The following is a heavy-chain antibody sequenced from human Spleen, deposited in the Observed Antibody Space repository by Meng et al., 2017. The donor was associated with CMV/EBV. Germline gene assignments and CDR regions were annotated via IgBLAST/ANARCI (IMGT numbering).Heavy chain of an antibody. CDR3: ARAENYDVLTGYYDAVDV. CDR1: FSVSSNY. V-gene: IGHV3-66*02. CDR2: MCSGGST. J-gene: IGHJ3*01. Sequence: FSVSSNYMGWVRQAPGKGLEWVSVMCSGGSTHYADSVKGRFTISRDNSKNTLYLQMNSLRAEDTAVYYCARAENYDVLTGYYDAVDVWGQGTMVTVSS. D-gene: IGHD3-9*01.